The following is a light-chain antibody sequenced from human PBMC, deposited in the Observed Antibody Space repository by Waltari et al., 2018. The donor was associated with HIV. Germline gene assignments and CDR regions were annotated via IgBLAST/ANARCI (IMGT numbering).Light chain of an antibody. CDR2: EDS. V-gene: IGLV3-21*02. J-gene: IGLJ1*01. Sequence: SYVLTQSPSVSVAPGQTARIICGGNNIGSKRVHWYQQRPGQAPVLVVYEDSDRPSGIPERFSGSNSGNTATLTISRVEAGDEADYYCQVWDSSSDHYVFGTGTKVTVL. CDR3: QVWDSSSDHYV. CDR1: NIGSKR.